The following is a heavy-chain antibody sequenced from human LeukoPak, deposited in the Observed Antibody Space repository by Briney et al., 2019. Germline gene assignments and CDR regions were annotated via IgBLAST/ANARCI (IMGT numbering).Heavy chain of an antibody. Sequence: AESLKISCEASGYSTSNNYISCLRHMPPKNLEWMGSIYTGSYDTTYNPSFQGRDSISVDKSISTADLQWSSLKASDAAMYCCVFPPGYCCNDCSFDHWGQGTLVTVSS. CDR3: VFPPGYCCNDCSFDH. CDR1: GYSTSNNY. CDR2: IYTGSYDT. V-gene: IGHV5-51*01. J-gene: IGHJ4*02. D-gene: IGHD2-21*02.